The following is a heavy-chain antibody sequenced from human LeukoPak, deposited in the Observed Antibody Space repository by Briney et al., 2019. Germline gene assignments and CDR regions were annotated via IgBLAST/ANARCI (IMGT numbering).Heavy chain of an antibody. V-gene: IGHV4-59*08. CDR3: ARHYYYYYGMDV. CDR2: IYYSGTT. Sequence: SETLSLTCTVSGGSISSYYWSWIRQPPGKGLEWIGYIYYSGTTNYNPSLKSRVTISVDTSKNQFSLKLSSVTAADTAVYYCARHYYYYYGMDVWGQGTTVTVSS. CDR1: GGSISSYY. J-gene: IGHJ6*02.